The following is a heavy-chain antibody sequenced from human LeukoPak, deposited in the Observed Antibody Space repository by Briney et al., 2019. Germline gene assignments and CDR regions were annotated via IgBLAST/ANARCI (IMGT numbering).Heavy chain of an antibody. CDR1: GGSISSHY. D-gene: IGHD3-9*01. Sequence: SETLSLTCTVSGGSISSHYWSWIRQPPGKGLEWIGYIYYSGSTNYNPSLKSRVTISVDTSKNQFSLKLSSVTAADPAVYYCARAQEYYDILTGYYSLPRGYYFDYWGQGTLVTVSS. V-gene: IGHV4-59*11. CDR3: ARAQEYYDILTGYYSLPRGYYFDY. CDR2: IYYSGST. J-gene: IGHJ4*02.